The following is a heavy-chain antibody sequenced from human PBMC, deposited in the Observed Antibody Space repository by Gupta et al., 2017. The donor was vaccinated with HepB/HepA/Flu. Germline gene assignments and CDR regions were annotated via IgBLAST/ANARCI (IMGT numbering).Heavy chain of an antibody. CDR2: ISASGSTR. Sequence: EVQLLESAGGLIHPGGSLRLSCAASGFTFNNYAIRWVRQAPGKGLEWVSAISASGSTRHYAGSVKGRFTISRDNSNNTLYLQMSSLRVEDTAIYYCAKGFSGSHYYYYYYMDVWGRGTTVTVSS. J-gene: IGHJ6*03. V-gene: IGHV3-23*01. CDR1: GFTFNNYA. D-gene: IGHD1-26*01. CDR3: AKGFSGSHYYYYYYMDV.